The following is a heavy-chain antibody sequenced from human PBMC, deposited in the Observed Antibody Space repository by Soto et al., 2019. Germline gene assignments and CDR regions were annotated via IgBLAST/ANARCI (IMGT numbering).Heavy chain of an antibody. CDR2: IDPSDSYT. V-gene: IGHV5-10-1*01. J-gene: IGHJ4*02. Sequence: HGESLKISCKGSGYSFTSYWISWVRQMPGKGLEWMGRIDPSDSYTNYSPSFQGHVTISADKSISTAYLQWSSLKASDTAMYYCARGPEGGNSDSDKGYWGQGTLVTVSS. CDR1: GYSFTSYW. CDR3: ARGPEGGNSDSDKGY. D-gene: IGHD2-15*01.